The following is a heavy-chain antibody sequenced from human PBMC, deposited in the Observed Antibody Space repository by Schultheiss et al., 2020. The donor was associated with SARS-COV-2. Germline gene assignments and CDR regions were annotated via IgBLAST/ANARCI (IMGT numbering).Heavy chain of an antibody. Sequence: SQTLSLTCAISGDSVSSNSGAWIWIRQSPSRGLEWLGRTYYRSKWYTDYAVSVKSRITINPDTSKNQFSLQLNSVTPEDTAVYYCARVGWFPFDYWGQGTLVTVSS. CDR1: GDSVSSNSGA. D-gene: IGHD3/OR15-3a*01. V-gene: IGHV6-1*01. CDR2: TYYRSKWYT. CDR3: ARVGWFPFDY. J-gene: IGHJ4*02.